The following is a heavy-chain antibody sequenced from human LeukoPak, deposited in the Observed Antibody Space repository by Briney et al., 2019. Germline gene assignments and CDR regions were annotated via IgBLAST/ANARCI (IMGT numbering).Heavy chain of an antibody. CDR1: GFTFSGYS. V-gene: IGHV3-21*01. CDR3: ATDIEMATRFDY. CDR2: ISSSSSYI. Sequence: GGSLRLSCAASGFTFSGYSMNWVRQAPGKGLEWVSSISSSSSYIYYADSVKGRFTISRDNAENSLYLQMNSLRAEDTAVYYCATDIEMATRFDYWGQGTLVTVSS. J-gene: IGHJ4*02. D-gene: IGHD5-24*01.